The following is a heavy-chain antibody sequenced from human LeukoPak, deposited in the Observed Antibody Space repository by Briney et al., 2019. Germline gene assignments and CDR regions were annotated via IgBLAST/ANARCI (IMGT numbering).Heavy chain of an antibody. V-gene: IGHV4-34*01. CDR3: ARRRVLMVRGVMTDY. CDR2: INHSGST. J-gene: IGHJ4*02. Sequence: PSETLSLTCAVYGGSFSGYYWSWIRQPPGKGLEWIGEINHSGSTNYNPSLKSRVTISVDTSKNQFSLKLSSVTAADTAVYYCARRRVLMVRGVMTDYWGQGTLVTVSS. D-gene: IGHD3-10*01. CDR1: GGSFSGYY.